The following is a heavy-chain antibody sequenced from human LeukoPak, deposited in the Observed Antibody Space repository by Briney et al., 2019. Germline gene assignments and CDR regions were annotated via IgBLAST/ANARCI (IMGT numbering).Heavy chain of an antibody. CDR2: ISGSGGST. J-gene: IGHJ4*02. Sequence: GGSLRLSCAASGFTFTSYSMNWVRQAPGKGLEWVSAISGSGGSTYYADSVKGRFTISRDNSKNTLYLQMNSLRAEDTAVYYCAKPCPFCQGYWGQGTLVTVSS. CDR3: AKPCPFCQGY. CDR1: GFTFTSYS. V-gene: IGHV3-23*01. D-gene: IGHD3-3*01.